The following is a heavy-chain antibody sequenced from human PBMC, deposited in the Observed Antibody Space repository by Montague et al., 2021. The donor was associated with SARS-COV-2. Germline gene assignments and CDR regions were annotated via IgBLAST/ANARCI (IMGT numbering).Heavy chain of an antibody. CDR2: IYYSGST. CDR1: GGSISSGGYY. CDR3: ARVVTIFGVGDTFDY. Sequence: TLSLTCTVSGGSISSGGYYWSWIRQHPGKGLKWIGYIYYSGSTYYNPSLKSRVTISVDTSKNQFSLKLSSVTAADTAVYYCARVVTIFGVGDTFDYWGQGTLVTVSS. V-gene: IGHV4-31*03. J-gene: IGHJ4*02. D-gene: IGHD3-3*01.